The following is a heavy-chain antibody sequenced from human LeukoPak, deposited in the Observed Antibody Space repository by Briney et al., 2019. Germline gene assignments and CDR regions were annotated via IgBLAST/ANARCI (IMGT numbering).Heavy chain of an antibody. CDR3: ATYTYYLQVY. V-gene: IGHV4-34*01. D-gene: IGHD3-10*01. CDR2: INHSGST. J-gene: IGHJ4*02. CDR1: GGSFSGYY. Sequence: PSETLSLTCAVYGGSFSGYYWSWIRQPPGKGLEWIGEINHSGSTYYNPSLKSRVTISVDTSKNQFSLKLSSVTAADTAVYYCATYTYYLQVYWGQGTLVTVSS.